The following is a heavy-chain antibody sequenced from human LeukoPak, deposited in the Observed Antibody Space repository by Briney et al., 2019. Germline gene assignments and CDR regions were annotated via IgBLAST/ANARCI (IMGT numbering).Heavy chain of an antibody. D-gene: IGHD3-22*01. Sequence: SETLSLTCTVSGGSISSSSYYWGWIRQPPGKGLEWIGEINHSGSTNYNPSLKSRVTISVDTSKNQFSLKLSSVTAADTAVYYCARAGGYYPNFDYWGQGTLVTVSS. CDR1: GGSISSSSYY. J-gene: IGHJ4*02. CDR2: INHSGST. CDR3: ARAGGYYPNFDY. V-gene: IGHV4-39*07.